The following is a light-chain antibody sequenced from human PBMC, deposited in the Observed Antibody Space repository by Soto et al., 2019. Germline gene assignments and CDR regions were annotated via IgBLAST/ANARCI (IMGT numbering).Light chain of an antibody. CDR3: QHSYSTPWT. J-gene: IGKJ1*01. CDR2: AAS. V-gene: IGKV1-39*01. CDR1: QSISSY. Sequence: DIPMTQSPSSLSAFVGDRVTITCRASQSISSYLNWYQQKPGKDPKLLIYAASSLQSGVPSRFSDSGAGTDFTLTISSLQPEDFATYYCQHSYSTPWTFGQGTKVEIK.